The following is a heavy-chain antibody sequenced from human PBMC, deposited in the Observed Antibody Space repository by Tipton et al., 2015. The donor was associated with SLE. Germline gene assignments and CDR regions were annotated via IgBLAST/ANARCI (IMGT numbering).Heavy chain of an antibody. CDR2: INQAIGT. D-gene: IGHD4-23*01. J-gene: IGHJ4*02. V-gene: IGHV4-34*01. CDR3: GRGRTDAWELVGY. CDR1: GGSFETYY. Sequence: TLSLTCAVYGGSFETYYWTWVRQPPGKGLEWIGEINQAIGTNYNPALKSRVTISMDTSKIQFSLQLNSVTATDTAVYYCGRGRTDAWELVGYWGQGTLVTVSS.